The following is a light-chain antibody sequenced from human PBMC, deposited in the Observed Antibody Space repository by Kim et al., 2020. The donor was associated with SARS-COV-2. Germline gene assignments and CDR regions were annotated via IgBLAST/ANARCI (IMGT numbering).Light chain of an antibody. J-gene: IGLJ3*02. CDR3: NSRDRSGRRG. CDR2: GRD. CDR1: SLRSYS. V-gene: IGLV3-19*01. Sequence: SSELTQDPAVSVALGQTVKITCHGDSLRSYSASWYQQKAGQAPVVVVYGRDNRPSGIPDRFSGSGSGSTASLTITGAQADDEADYYCNSRDRSGRRGFGG.